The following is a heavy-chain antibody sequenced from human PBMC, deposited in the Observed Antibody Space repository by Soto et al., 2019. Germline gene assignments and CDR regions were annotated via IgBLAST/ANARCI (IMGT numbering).Heavy chain of an antibody. V-gene: IGHV5-51*01. CDR2: IFPGDADT. D-gene: IGHD5-12*01. CDR3: ARLADGYPGY. Sequence: GESLKISCKGSGYRFTSQWIGWVRQMPGKGLEWMGIIFPGDADTRYSPAFQGQVTISADNSISTAYLRWSSLKASDTAMYYCARLADGYPGYWGQGTLVTVSS. CDR1: GYRFTSQW. J-gene: IGHJ4*02.